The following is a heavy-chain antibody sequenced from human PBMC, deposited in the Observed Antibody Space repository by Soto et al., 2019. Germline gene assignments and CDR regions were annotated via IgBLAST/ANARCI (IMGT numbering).Heavy chain of an antibody. CDR1: GHSVGGSY. V-gene: IGHV3-53*01. Sequence: GGSLKLSCAASGHSVGGSYMNWFRQSEQKGLEWISVVYPDDNTYYAESVRGRFTISRDRSKNTVSLQMNSLRAEDTAVYYCARLPGAFYYDNGDYDFLDYWGQGTLVTVSS. CDR3: ARLPGAFYYDNGDYDFLDY. D-gene: IGHD3-3*01. J-gene: IGHJ4*02. CDR2: VYPDDNT.